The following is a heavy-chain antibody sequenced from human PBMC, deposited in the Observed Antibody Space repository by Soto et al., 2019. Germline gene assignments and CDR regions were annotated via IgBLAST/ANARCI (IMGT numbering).Heavy chain of an antibody. CDR3: ARDPNCSSTSCPNYYGMDV. Sequence: PSETLSLTCTVSGGSISSGGYYWSWIRQHPGKGLEWIGYIYYSGSTYYNPSLKSRVTISVDTSKNQFSLKLSSVTAADTAVYYCARDPNCSSTSCPNYYGMDVWGQGTTVTVS. CDR1: GGSISSGGYY. D-gene: IGHD2-2*01. V-gene: IGHV4-31*03. CDR2: IYYSGST. J-gene: IGHJ6*02.